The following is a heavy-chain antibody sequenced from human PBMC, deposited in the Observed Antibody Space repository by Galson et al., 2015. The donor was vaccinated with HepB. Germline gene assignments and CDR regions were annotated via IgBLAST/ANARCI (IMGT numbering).Heavy chain of an antibody. CDR1: GFTFSSYA. CDR2: ISYDGSNK. Sequence: SLRLSCAASGFTFSSYAMHWVRQAPGKGLEWVAVISYDGSNKYYADSVKGRFTISRDNSKNTLYLQMNSLRAEDTAVYYCARDPSVSGSYDWYFDLWGRGTLVTVSS. V-gene: IGHV3-30-3*01. J-gene: IGHJ2*01. CDR3: ARDPSVSGSYDWYFDL. D-gene: IGHD3-16*01.